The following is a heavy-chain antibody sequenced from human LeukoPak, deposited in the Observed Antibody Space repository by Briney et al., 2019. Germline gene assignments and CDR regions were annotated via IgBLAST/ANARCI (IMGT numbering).Heavy chain of an antibody. CDR1: GGSISSSNW. D-gene: IGHD6-13*01. Sequence: PSETLSLTCAVSGGSISSSNWWSWVRQPPGKGLEWIGEIYHSGSTNYNPSLKSRVTISVDTSKNQFSLKLSSVTAADTAVYYCARWGFSSSWRFGAGWFDPWGQGTLVTVSS. J-gene: IGHJ5*02. CDR2: IYHSGST. CDR3: ARWGFSSSWRFGAGWFDP. V-gene: IGHV4-4*02.